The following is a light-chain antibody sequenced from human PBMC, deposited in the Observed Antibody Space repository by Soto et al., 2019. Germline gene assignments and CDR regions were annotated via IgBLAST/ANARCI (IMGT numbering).Light chain of an antibody. CDR2: DAS. CDR1: QGIATG. CDR3: QEYEGAPIT. J-gene: IGKJ5*01. Sequence: IQLTQSPSSLSASIRDTVSITCRASQGIATGLAWYQQKQGKXPKXXIYDASSLESGVPSRFSGSGSGTDLTLTIARLEPEDCAVYYCQEYEGAPITFGPGTRLEIK. V-gene: IGKV1-13*02.